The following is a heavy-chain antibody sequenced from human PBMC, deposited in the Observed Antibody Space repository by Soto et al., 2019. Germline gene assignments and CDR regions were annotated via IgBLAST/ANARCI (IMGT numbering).Heavy chain of an antibody. J-gene: IGHJ4*02. CDR3: AREGVHNYTEYYFDY. V-gene: IGHV3-21*06. CDR2: ISGIKNYI. CDR1: GFTFSYYP. D-gene: IGHD3-10*01. Sequence: ESGGGLVNPGGSLTLSCAASGFTFSYYPLHWVRRAPGKGLEWVSSISGIKNYIRYADSVKGRFTISRDNAKTSLYLQMNSLTAEDTAVYYCAREGVHNYTEYYFDYWGQGTLVTVSS.